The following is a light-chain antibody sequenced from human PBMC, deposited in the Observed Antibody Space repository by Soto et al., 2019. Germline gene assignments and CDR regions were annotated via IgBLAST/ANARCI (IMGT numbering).Light chain of an antibody. Sequence: DIQMTQSPSTLSASVGDRVTITCRASQSLSTWLAWYQQKPGKAPKVLIYDDSTLESGVPSRFSGSGSETEFALTISSLQPDDFATYYCQHYSLVWAFGLGTKVDIK. J-gene: IGKJ1*01. CDR3: QHYSLVWA. CDR2: DDS. CDR1: QSLSTW. V-gene: IGKV1-5*01.